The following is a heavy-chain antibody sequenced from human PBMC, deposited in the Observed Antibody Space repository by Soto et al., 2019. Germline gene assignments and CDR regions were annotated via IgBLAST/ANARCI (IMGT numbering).Heavy chain of an antibody. CDR2: INPSGGST. Sequence: VASVKVSCTACGYTFTSYYMHWVRQAPGQGLEWMGIINPSGGSTSYAQKFQGRVTMTRDTSTSTVYMELSSLRSEDTAVYYCARAFGNDLVATILPMAFDIWGQGTMVTVSS. CDR1: GYTFTSYY. CDR3: ARAFGNDLVATILPMAFDI. D-gene: IGHD5-12*01. J-gene: IGHJ3*02. V-gene: IGHV1-46*03.